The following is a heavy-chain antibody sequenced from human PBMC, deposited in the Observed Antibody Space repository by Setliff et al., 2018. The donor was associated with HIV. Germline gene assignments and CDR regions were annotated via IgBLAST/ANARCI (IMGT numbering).Heavy chain of an antibody. Sequence: GASVKVSCKASGGTFSSYTISWVLQAPGQGLEWMGWISAYNGNTNYAQKLQGRVTMTTDTSTSTAYMELRSLRSDDTAVYYCARVVVRGVTFIAEYFQHWGQGTQVTVSS. CDR1: GGTFSSYT. CDR2: ISAYNGNT. J-gene: IGHJ1*01. D-gene: IGHD3-10*01. CDR3: ARVVVRGVTFIAEYFQH. V-gene: IGHV1-18*01.